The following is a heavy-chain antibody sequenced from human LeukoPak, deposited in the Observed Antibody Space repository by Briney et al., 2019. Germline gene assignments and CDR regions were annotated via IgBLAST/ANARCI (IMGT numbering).Heavy chain of an antibody. CDR1: GFTFTNAW. V-gene: IGHV3-15*01. Sequence: GGSLRLSCAASGFTFTNAWMSWVRQAPGKGLEWVGHIKRKGDGGTTDYAAPVKGRFTISRDDSKNTLYLQMNSLQTEDTAVYYCLSVVAIISWGQGTLVTVSS. J-gene: IGHJ5*02. CDR2: IKRKGDGGTT. CDR3: LSVVAIIS. D-gene: IGHD3-22*01.